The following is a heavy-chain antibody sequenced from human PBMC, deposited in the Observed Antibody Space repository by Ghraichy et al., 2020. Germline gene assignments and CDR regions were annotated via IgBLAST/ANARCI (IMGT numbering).Heavy chain of an antibody. J-gene: IGHJ5*02. V-gene: IGHV4-39*01. Sequence: SETLSLTCTVSGGSISSSSYYWGWIRQPPGKGLEWIGSIYYSGSTYYNPSLKSRVTISVDTSKNQFSLKLSSVTAADTAVYYCARRIAVAGINWFDPWGQGTLVTVSS. D-gene: IGHD6-19*01. CDR2: IYYSGST. CDR3: ARRIAVAGINWFDP. CDR1: GGSISSSSYY.